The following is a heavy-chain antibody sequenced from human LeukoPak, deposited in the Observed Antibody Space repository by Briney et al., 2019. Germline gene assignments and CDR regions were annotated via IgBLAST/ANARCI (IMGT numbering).Heavy chain of an antibody. D-gene: IGHD1-26*01. Sequence: GGSLRLSCAASGFTFSSYAMHWVRQAPGKGLEWVAVISYDGSNKYYADSVKGRFTISRDNSKNTLYLQMNSLRAEDTAVYYCAREPPLLQAWGQGTLVTVPS. CDR3: AREPPLLQA. V-gene: IGHV3-30-3*01. CDR1: GFTFSSYA. J-gene: IGHJ4*02. CDR2: ISYDGSNK.